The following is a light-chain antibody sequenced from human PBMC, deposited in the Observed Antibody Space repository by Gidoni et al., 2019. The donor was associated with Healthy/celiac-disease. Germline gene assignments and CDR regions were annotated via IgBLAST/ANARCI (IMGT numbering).Light chain of an antibody. CDR2: AAS. V-gene: IGKV1-39*01. Sequence: DIQMTQSPSSLPASVGDRVTITCRASQSISSYLNWYQQKPGKAPKLLIYAASSLQSGVPSRFSGSGSGTDFTLTISSLQPEDFATYYCQQSYSTLSMYTFGQGTKLEIK. J-gene: IGKJ2*01. CDR3: QQSYSTLSMYT. CDR1: QSISSY.